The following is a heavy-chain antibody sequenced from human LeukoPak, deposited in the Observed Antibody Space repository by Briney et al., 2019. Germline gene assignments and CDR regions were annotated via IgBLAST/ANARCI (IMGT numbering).Heavy chain of an antibody. CDR3: ARVLSGTLTFDH. D-gene: IGHD3-9*01. CDR1: GFTFSSYA. V-gene: IGHV3-30*04. J-gene: IGHJ4*02. Sequence: GGSLRLSCAASGFTFSSYAMHWVRQAPGKGLEWVAVIWNDGNNKYYADSVKGRFTISRDNSKNTVYLQMNSLRAEDTAVYYCARVLSGTLTFDHWGQGTLVAVSS. CDR2: IWNDGNNK.